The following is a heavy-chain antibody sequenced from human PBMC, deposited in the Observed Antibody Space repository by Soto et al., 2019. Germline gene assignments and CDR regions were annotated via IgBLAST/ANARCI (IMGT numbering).Heavy chain of an antibody. D-gene: IGHD6-19*01. Sequence: QVQLVQSGAEVKKPGASVKVSCKASGYTFTSYYMHWVRQAPGQGLEWMGIINPSGGSTSYAQKFQGRGSMTRGTARGTVYMELSSLRSEDTAVYYCARSEEYSSGWYPYWGQGTLVTVSS. CDR2: INPSGGST. CDR1: GYTFTSYY. CDR3: ARSEEYSSGWYPY. V-gene: IGHV1-46*01. J-gene: IGHJ4*02.